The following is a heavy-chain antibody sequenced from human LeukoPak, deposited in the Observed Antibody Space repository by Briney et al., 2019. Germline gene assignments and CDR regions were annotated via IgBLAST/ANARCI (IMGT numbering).Heavy chain of an antibody. D-gene: IGHD6-13*01. CDR2: ISGSGGST. J-gene: IGHJ4*02. CDR1: GFTFSSYA. CDR3: AKNGSSWYSG. Sequence: GGSLRLSCAASGFTFSSYAMSWVRQAPGKGQEWVSAISGSGGSTSYADSVKGRFTISRDNSKNTLYLQMNSLRAEDTAVYYCAKNGSSWYSGWGQGTLVTVSS. V-gene: IGHV3-23*01.